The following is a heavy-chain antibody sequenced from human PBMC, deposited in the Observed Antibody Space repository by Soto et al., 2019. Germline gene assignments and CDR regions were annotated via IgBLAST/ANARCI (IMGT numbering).Heavy chain of an antibody. CDR1: GFTFTNAW. V-gene: IGHV3-15*07. CDR2: IRSKSDGGTT. CDR3: VRVEYGATESGN. Sequence: PGGSLRLSCAASGFTFTNAWMNWVRQAPGKGLEWVGRIRSKSDGGTTDYAAPVKGRFTISRDDSKNMLYLQMNSLKTEDTAVYYCVRVEYGATESGNWGQGTLVTVSS. J-gene: IGHJ4*02. D-gene: IGHD4-17*01.